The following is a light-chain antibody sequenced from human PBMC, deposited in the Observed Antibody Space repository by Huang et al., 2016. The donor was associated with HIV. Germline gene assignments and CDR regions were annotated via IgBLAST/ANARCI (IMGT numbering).Light chain of an antibody. CDR1: QSVRSSY. Sequence: EIVLTQSPGTLSLSPGERATLSCRASQSVRSSYLAWYQQQPGQAPRLLIYGASSRATCIPDRFSGSGSGTDFTLTISRLEPEDVAVYYCQQYGSSPGTFGQGTKLEIK. CDR3: QQYGSSPGT. V-gene: IGKV3-20*01. CDR2: GAS. J-gene: IGKJ2*01.